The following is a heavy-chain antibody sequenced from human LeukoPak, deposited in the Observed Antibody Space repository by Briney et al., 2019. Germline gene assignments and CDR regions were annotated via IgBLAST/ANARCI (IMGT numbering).Heavy chain of an antibody. CDR3: ARGCGYYYDSSGYLKDWYFDL. CDR1: GGSISSSNW. J-gene: IGHJ2*01. Sequence: SGTLSLTCAVSGGSISSSNWWSWVRQPPGKGLEWIGEIYHSGSTNYNPSLKSRVTISVDKSKNQFSLKLSSVTAADTAVYYCARGCGYYYDSSGYLKDWYFDLWGRGTLVTLSS. V-gene: IGHV4-4*02. D-gene: IGHD3-22*01. CDR2: IYHSGST.